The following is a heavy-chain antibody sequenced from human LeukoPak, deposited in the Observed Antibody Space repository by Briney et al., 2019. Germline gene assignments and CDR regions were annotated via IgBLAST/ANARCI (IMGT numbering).Heavy chain of an antibody. D-gene: IGHD6-19*01. J-gene: IGHJ6*03. CDR1: GFTFSSYW. CDR2: IKQDGSDK. Sequence: GGSLRLSCAASGFTFSSYWMTWVRQVPGKGLEWVANIKQDGSDKYYVDSVKGRFTISRDNAKNSLYLQMNSLRAEDTAVYYCARDGGFSSGWYYMDVWGKGTTVTISS. CDR3: ARDGGFSSGWYYMDV. V-gene: IGHV3-7*01.